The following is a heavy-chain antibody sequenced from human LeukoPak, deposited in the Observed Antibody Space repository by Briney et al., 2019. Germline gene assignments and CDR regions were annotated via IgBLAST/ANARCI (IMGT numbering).Heavy chain of an antibody. CDR2: IYHRRPN. CDR1: GYSLNGDFY. CDR3: GKVVVPGYFDC. J-gene: IGHJ4*02. Sequence: SETLSLTCTVSGYSLNGDFYWGWLRQTPGKEVEWIATIYHRRPNYYNPSLRTRDTLSLDTSKNPFCLWHNSVTAADTALYYCGKVVVPGYFDCWGQGTLVAVS. V-gene: IGHV4-38-2*02. D-gene: IGHD2-2*01.